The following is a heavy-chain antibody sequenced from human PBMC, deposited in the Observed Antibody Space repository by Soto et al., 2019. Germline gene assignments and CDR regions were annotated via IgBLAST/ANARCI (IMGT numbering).Heavy chain of an antibody. CDR1: GYTFTGYY. Sequence: ASVKVSCKASGYTFTGYYMHWVRQAPGQGLEWMGWINPNSGGTNYAQKFQGWVTMTRDTSISTAYMELSRLRSDDTAVYYCAVLGYCSSTSCYGGHSHYMDVWGKGTTVIVSS. D-gene: IGHD2-2*01. CDR2: INPNSGGT. V-gene: IGHV1-2*04. J-gene: IGHJ6*03. CDR3: AVLGYCSSTSCYGGHSHYMDV.